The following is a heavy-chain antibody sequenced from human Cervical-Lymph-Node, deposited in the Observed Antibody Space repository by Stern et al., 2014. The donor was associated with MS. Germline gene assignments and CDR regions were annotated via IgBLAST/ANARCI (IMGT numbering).Heavy chain of an antibody. CDR1: GGSISSNNS. V-gene: IGHV4-4*02. CDR3: AESKGAAALDF. Sequence: AHLVESGPGLVKPSGTLSLTCAVSGGSISSNNSWSWVRQPPGTGLEWIGEIHPSGSTHYSPALKSHVTITDGEATNQFSLQVSSVTAADTAVYYCAESKGAAALDFWGQGYLVTVSS. D-gene: IGHD6-13*01. J-gene: IGHJ4*02. CDR2: IHPSGST.